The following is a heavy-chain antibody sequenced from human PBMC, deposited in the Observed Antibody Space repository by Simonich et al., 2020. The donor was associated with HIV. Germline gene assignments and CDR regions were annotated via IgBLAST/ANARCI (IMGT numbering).Heavy chain of an antibody. Sequence: QVQLVQSGAEGKKPGASVKVACKASGYTFTGYYIHGVRQAPGQGLEWMGWINPNSGGTNYAQKFQGRVTMTRDTSISTVYMDLTRLRSDDTAVYYCARGKTIAVAALQHWGQGTLVFVSS. CDR2: INPNSGGT. V-gene: IGHV1-2*02. D-gene: IGHD6-19*01. J-gene: IGHJ1*01. CDR1: GYTFTGYY. CDR3: ARGKTIAVAALQH.